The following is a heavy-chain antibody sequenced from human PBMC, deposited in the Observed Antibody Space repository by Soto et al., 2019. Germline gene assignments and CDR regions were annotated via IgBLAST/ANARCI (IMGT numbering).Heavy chain of an antibody. CDR2: IIPIFGTA. CDR1: GGTFSSYA. D-gene: IGHD2-15*01. CDR3: ARKPYCSGGSCYHGIDY. V-gene: IGHV1-69*01. Sequence: QVQLVQSGAEVKKPGSSVKVSCKASGGTFSSYAISWVRQAPGQGLEWMGGIIPIFGTANYAQKFQGRVTITADESTSTAYMEVSSLRSEDTAVYYCARKPYCSGGSCYHGIDYWGQGTLVTVSS. J-gene: IGHJ4*02.